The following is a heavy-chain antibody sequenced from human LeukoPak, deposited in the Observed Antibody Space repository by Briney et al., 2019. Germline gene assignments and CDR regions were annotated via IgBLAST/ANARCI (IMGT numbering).Heavy chain of an antibody. CDR3: ARAASVGARGLTDY. CDR1: GGSISSGGYY. V-gene: IGHV4-30-2*01. D-gene: IGHD1-26*01. J-gene: IGHJ4*02. CDR2: IYHSGST. Sequence: SETLSLTCTVSGGSISSGGYYWSWIRQPPGKGLEWIGYIYHSGSTNYNPSLKSRVTISVDKSKNQFSLKLSSVTAADTAVYYCARAASVGARGLTDYWGQGTLVTVSS.